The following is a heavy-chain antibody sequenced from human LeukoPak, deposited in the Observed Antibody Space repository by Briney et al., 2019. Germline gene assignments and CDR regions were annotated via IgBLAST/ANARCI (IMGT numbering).Heavy chain of an antibody. CDR2: INPNSGGT. J-gene: IGHJ5*02. CDR3: ARRLRVGWWFDP. V-gene: IGHV1-2*02. CDR1: GYTFTGYY. D-gene: IGHD4-17*01. Sequence: ASVKVSCKASGYTFTGYYMHWVRQAPGQGLEWMGWINPNSGGTNYAQKFQGRVTMTRDTSISTAYMELSSLRSEDTAVYYCARRLRVGWWFDPWGQGTLVTVSS.